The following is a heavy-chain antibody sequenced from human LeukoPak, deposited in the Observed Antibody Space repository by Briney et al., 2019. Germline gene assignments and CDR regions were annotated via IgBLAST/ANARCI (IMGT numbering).Heavy chain of an antibody. CDR1: GYTLTELS. J-gene: IGHJ4*02. V-gene: IGHV1-18*01. D-gene: IGHD2-15*01. CDR3: ARTPRGISYCSGGSCYFDY. Sequence: EASVKVSCKVSGYTLTELSMHWVRQAPGQGLEWMGWISAYNGNTNYAQKLQGRVTMTTDTSTSTAYMELRSLRSDDTAVYYCARTPRGISYCSGGSCYFDYWGQGTLVTVSS. CDR2: ISAYNGNT.